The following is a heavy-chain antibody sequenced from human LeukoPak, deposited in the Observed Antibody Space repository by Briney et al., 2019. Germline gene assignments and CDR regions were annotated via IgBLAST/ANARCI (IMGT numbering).Heavy chain of an antibody. CDR3: ARGETSSYDY. CDR1: GFTVSINY. D-gene: IGHD2-2*01. CDR2: IYSGGNT. J-gene: IGHJ4*02. V-gene: IGHV3-53*01. Sequence: PGRSLTLSCAASGFTVSINYMSWVRQAPRKGLEWVSVIYSGGNTYYADSVKGRFTISRDNSKNTVYLQRNSQRAEDTAVYYCARGETSSYDYWGQGTLVTVSS.